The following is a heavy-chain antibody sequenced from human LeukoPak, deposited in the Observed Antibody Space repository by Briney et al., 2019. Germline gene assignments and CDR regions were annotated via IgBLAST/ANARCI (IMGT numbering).Heavy chain of an antibody. CDR1: GFTFSSYW. Sequence: GGSLRLSCAASGFTFSSYWMSWVRQAPGKGLEWVANIKQDGSEKYYVDSVKGRFTISRDNSKNTLYLQMNSLRVEDTAIYYCAKEPADWGQGTLVTVSS. CDR2: IKQDGSEK. V-gene: IGHV3-7*03. CDR3: AKEPAD. J-gene: IGHJ4*02.